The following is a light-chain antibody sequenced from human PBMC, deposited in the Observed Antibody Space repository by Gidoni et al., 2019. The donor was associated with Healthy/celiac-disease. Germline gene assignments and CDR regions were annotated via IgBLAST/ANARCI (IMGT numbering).Light chain of an antibody. J-gene: IGKJ3*01. CDR3: QQHNNWPPFT. CDR1: QSVSSN. Sequence: EIVMTQSPATLSVSPGERATLSCRASQSVSSNLAWYQQKPGQAPRLLIYGASTRATGIPARFRGSGSGTEFTLTISSLQSEDFAVYYCQQHNNWPPFTFGPGTKVDIK. V-gene: IGKV3-15*01. CDR2: GAS.